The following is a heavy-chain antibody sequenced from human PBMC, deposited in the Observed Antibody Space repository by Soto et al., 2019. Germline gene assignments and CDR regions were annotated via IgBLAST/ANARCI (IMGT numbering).Heavy chain of an antibody. CDR1: GGSISSGGYY. V-gene: IGHV4-31*03. D-gene: IGHD2-21*02. J-gene: IGHJ4*02. Sequence: QVQLQESGPGLVKPSQTLSLACSVSGGSISSGGYYWSWIRQHPGKGLEWIGYTYYRGGIYYNPSLKSRVTISVDTSKNQFAQKVSSVTAADTAVYYCAREPSGYCGGDCFPDYWGQGTLVTVSS. CDR2: TYYRGGI. CDR3: AREPSGYCGGDCFPDY.